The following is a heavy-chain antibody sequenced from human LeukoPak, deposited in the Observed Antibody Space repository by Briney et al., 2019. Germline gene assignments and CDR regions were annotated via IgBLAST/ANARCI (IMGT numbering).Heavy chain of an antibody. D-gene: IGHD3-3*01. V-gene: IGHV4-59*01. J-gene: IGHJ3*02. CDR1: GGSISEYY. Sequence: SETLSLTCTVSGGSISEYYWSWIRQSPGKGLEWIGHMHYSGSTNYNSSLESRVTISMDTSKRQISLKLSSVTAADTAVYYCARDSPFEWAVFGDSFDIWGQGTVVAVSS. CDR3: ARDSPFEWAVFGDSFDI. CDR2: MHYSGST.